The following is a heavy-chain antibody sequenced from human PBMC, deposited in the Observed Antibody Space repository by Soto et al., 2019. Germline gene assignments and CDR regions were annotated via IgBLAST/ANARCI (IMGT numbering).Heavy chain of an antibody. D-gene: IGHD6-6*01. V-gene: IGHV4-34*01. Sequence: SETLSLTCAVYGGSFSGYYWSRIRQPPGKGLEWIGEINHSGSTNYNPSLKSRVTISVDTSKNQFSLKLSSVTAADTAVYYCARGGGQLARKSHWYFDLWGRGTLVTVSS. J-gene: IGHJ2*01. CDR1: GGSFSGYY. CDR2: INHSGST. CDR3: ARGGGQLARKSHWYFDL.